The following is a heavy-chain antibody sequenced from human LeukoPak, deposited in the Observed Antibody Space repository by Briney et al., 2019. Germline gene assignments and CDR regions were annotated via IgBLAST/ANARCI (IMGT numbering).Heavy chain of an antibody. CDR3: AREAERQWLVQGFDY. V-gene: IGHV3-30*03. J-gene: IGHJ4*02. CDR1: GFTFSSYG. Sequence: GGSLRLSCAASGFTFSSYGMHWVRQAPGKGLEWVAVISYDGSNKYYADSVKGRFTISRDNSKNTLYLQMNSLRAEDTAVYYCAREAERQWLVQGFDYWGQGTLVTVSS. CDR2: ISYDGSNK. D-gene: IGHD6-19*01.